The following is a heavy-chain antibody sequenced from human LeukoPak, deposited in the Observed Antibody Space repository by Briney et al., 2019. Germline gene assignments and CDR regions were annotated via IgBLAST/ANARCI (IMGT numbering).Heavy chain of an antibody. CDR2: IYYSGST. J-gene: IGHJ3*02. V-gene: IGHV4-39*01. CDR3: ARLRALAGYSSGYDAFDI. CDR1: GGSISSSSYY. Sequence: NPSETLSLTCTVSGGSISSSSYYWGWIRQPPGKGLEWIGSIYYSGSTYYNPSLKSRVTISVDTSKNQFSPKLSSVTAADTAVYYCARLRALAGYSSGYDAFDIWGQGTMVTVSS. D-gene: IGHD6-19*01.